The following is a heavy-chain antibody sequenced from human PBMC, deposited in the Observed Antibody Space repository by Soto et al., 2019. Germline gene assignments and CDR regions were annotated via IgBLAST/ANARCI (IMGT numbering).Heavy chain of an antibody. CDR3: ARIGWGYDYVWGRYFDH. J-gene: IGHJ4*02. V-gene: IGHV3-23*01. CDR1: GFTFSNYA. D-gene: IGHD3-16*01. CDR2: VNPSGTSA. Sequence: PGGSLRLSCAASGFTFSNYAMIWVRQDPGRGLEWVSSVNPSGTSADYADSVKGRFTISRDKSKNTLYLQMTSLRAEDTAVYYCARIGWGYDYVWGRYFDHWGQGTLVTVSS.